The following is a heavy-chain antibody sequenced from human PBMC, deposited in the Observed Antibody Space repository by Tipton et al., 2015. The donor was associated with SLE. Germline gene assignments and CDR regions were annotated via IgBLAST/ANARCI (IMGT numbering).Heavy chain of an antibody. Sequence: SLRLSCAASGFTFSSYSMNWVRQAPGKGLEWVSSISSSSSYIYYADSVKGRFTISRDNAKNSLYLQINSLRAEDTAVYYCARANCGGDCYLDYWGQGTLVTVSS. CDR2: ISSSSSYI. J-gene: IGHJ4*02. CDR3: ARANCGGDCYLDY. D-gene: IGHD2-21*01. CDR1: GFTFSSYS. V-gene: IGHV3-21*03.